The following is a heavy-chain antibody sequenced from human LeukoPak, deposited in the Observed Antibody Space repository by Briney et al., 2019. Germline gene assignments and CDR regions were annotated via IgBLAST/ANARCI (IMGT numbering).Heavy chain of an antibody. V-gene: IGHV4-30-4*01. CDR2: IYYSGST. Sequence: SQTLSLTCTVSGGSISSGDYYWSWIRQPPGEGLEWIGYIYYSGSTYYNPSLKSRVTISVDTSKNQFSLKLSSVTAADTAVYYCARAHTPVPFDYWGQGTLVTVSS. D-gene: IGHD2-2*01. CDR1: GGSISSGDYY. CDR3: ARAHTPVPFDY. J-gene: IGHJ4*02.